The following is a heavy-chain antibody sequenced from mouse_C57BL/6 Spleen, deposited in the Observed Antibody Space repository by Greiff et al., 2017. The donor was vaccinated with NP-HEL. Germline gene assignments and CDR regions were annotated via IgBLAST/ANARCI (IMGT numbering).Heavy chain of an antibody. CDR3: ARDYYGPPYWYFDG. D-gene: IGHD2-1*01. CDR1: GYTFTSYW. V-gene: IGHV1-52*01. Sequence: QVQLQQPGAELVRPGSSVKLSCKASGYTFTSYWMHWVKQRPIQGLEWIGNIDPSDSETHYNQKFKDKATLTVDKSSSTAYMQLSSLTSEDSAVYYGARDYYGPPYWYFDGWGTGTTVTVSS. CDR2: IDPSDSET. J-gene: IGHJ1*03.